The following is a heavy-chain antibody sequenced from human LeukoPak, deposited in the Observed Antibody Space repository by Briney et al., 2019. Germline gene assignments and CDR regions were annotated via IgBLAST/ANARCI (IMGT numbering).Heavy chain of an antibody. CDR1: GGSISSYY. CDR2: IYYSGST. CDR3: ARHRRDYLALPYYFDY. D-gene: IGHD4-17*01. Sequence: PSETLSLTCTVSGGSISSYYWSWMRQPPGRGLEWIGYIYYSGSTNYNPSLKSRVTISVDTSKNQFSLKLSSVTAADTAVYYCARHRRDYLALPYYFDYWGPGTLVTVSS. J-gene: IGHJ4*02. V-gene: IGHV4-59*08.